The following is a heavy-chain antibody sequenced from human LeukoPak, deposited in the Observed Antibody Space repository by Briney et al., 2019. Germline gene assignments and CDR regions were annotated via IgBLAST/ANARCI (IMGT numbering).Heavy chain of an antibody. CDR1: GFTFSSYW. J-gene: IGHJ6*02. V-gene: IGHV3-74*01. CDR3: ARVPDYYYGMDV. CDR2: INSDGSST. Sequence: GGSLRLSCAASGFTFSSYWMHWVRQAPGKGLVWVSRINSDGSSTSYADSVKGRFTISRDNAKNTLYLQMNSLRAEDMAVYYCARVPDYYYGMDVWGQGTTVTVSS.